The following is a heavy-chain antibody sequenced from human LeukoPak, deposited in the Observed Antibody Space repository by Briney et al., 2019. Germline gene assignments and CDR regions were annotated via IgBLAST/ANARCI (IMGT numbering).Heavy chain of an antibody. CDR1: GFTFSSYS. CDR2: ISSSSSYI. V-gene: IGHV3-21*01. J-gene: IGHJ3*02. CDR3: ARDGRYCSGGSCQQGDAFDI. Sequence: GGSLRLSCAASGFTFSSYSMNWVRQAPGKGLEWVSSISSSSSYIYYADSVKGRFTISRDSAKNSLYLQMNSLRAEDTAVYYCARDGRYCSGGSCQQGDAFDIWGQGTMVTVSS. D-gene: IGHD2-15*01.